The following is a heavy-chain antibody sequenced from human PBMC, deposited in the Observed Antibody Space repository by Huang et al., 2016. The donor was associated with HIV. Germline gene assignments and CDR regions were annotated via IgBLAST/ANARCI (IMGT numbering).Heavy chain of an antibody. CDR3: ARGGWYYDFWSGYYYFDY. D-gene: IGHD3-3*01. Sequence: EVQLVESGGGLVQPGGSLRLSCAASGFTFSSYWMHWVRHAPGKGLGWVSRINSDGSRTSYADSVKGRFTISRDNAKNTLYLQMNSLRAEDTAVYYCARGGWYYDFWSGYYYFDYWGQGTLVTVSS. CDR1: GFTFSSYW. J-gene: IGHJ4*02. V-gene: IGHV3-74*01. CDR2: INSDGSRT.